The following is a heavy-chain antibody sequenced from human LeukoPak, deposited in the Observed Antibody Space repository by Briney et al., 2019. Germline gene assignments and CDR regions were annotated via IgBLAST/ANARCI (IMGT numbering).Heavy chain of an antibody. CDR2: ISWNSGSI. Sequence: GGSLRLSCAASGFTFSTYVMTWVRQTPGKGLEWVSGISWNSGSIGYADSVKGRFTISRDNAKNSLYLQMNSLRAEDTALYYCAKDMRGQGGNAFDYWGQGTLVTVSS. CDR1: GFTFSTYV. D-gene: IGHD4-23*01. V-gene: IGHV3-9*01. CDR3: AKDMRGQGGNAFDY. J-gene: IGHJ4*02.